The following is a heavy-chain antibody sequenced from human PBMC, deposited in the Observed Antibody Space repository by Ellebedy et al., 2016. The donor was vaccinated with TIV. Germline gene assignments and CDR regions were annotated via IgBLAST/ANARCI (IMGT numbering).Heavy chain of an antibody. D-gene: IGHD1-14*01. Sequence: SETLSLTXIVSGGSISNYYWSWIRQPPGKGLECIGYIYYSGSTHYNPSLKSRVTISVDTSKNQFSLKLSSVTAADTAVYYCARMWYTFDYWGQGTLVTVSS. CDR1: GGSISNYY. J-gene: IGHJ4*02. CDR2: IYYSGST. V-gene: IGHV4-59*08. CDR3: ARMWYTFDY.